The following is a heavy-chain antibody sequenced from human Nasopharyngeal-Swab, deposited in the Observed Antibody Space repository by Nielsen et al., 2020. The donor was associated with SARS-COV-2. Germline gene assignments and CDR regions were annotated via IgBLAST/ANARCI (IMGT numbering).Heavy chain of an antibody. CDR3: ALEGSGSYYNYYFDY. Sequence: VRQMPGKGLEWVSYISSSSSTIYYADSVKGRFTISRDNAKNSLYLQMNSLRDEDTAVCYCALEGSGSYYNYYFDYWGQGTLVTVSS. J-gene: IGHJ4*02. CDR2: ISSSSSTI. D-gene: IGHD3-10*01. V-gene: IGHV3-48*02.